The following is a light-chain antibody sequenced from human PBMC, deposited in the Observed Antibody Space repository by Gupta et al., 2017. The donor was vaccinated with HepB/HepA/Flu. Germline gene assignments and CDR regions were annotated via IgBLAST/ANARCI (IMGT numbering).Light chain of an antibody. Sequence: ISGTGTNTDIGGYNYVSWYQRYPATAPQLIIYDVTNRPSGISNRFSGSKSGTTASLTISGLEAEDEAEYFCSSYSSISFHVVFGGGTKVTVL. V-gene: IGLV2-14*03. J-gene: IGLJ1*01. CDR1: NTDIGGYNY. CDR3: SSYSSISFHVV. CDR2: DVT.